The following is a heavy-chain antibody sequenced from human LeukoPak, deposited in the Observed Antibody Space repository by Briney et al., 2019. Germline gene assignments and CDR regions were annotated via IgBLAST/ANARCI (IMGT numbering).Heavy chain of an antibody. CDR3: AREVVVVPAARAYYYYYGMDV. CDR2: ISAYNGNT. Sequence: ASVKVSCKASGYTFTGYYMHWVRQAPGQGLEWMGWISAYNGNTNYAQKLQGRVTMTTDTSTSTAYMELRSLRSDDTAVYYCAREVVVVPAARAYYYYYGMDVWGQGTTVTVSS. D-gene: IGHD2-2*01. CDR1: GYTFTGYY. J-gene: IGHJ6*02. V-gene: IGHV1-18*04.